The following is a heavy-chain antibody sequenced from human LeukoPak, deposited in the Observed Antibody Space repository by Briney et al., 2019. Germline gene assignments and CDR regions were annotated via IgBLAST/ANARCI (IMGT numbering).Heavy chain of an antibody. V-gene: IGHV1-8*01. J-gene: IGHJ4*02. CDR1: GYTFTSYD. CDR3: ARTNPHYYGSGSFYYFDY. CDR2: MNPNSGNT. D-gene: IGHD3-10*01. Sequence: ASVKVSCKASGYTFTSYDINWVRQATGQGLEWMGRMNPNSGNTGYAQKFQGRVTMTRNTSISTAYMELSSLRSEDTAVYYCARTNPHYYGSGSFYYFDYWGQGTLVTVSS.